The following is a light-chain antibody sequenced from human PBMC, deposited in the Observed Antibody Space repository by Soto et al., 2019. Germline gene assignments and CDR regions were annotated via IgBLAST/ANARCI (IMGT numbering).Light chain of an antibody. CDR1: QSVGYY. CDR2: DAS. J-gene: IGKJ3*01. CDR3: QHYNGWPL. Sequence: IVLTQSPATLSVSPGERATLSCRASQSVGYYLAWYQQRPGQTPRLLIYDASTRATGIPARFSGRGSGTEFSLTISSLQSEDFAIYYCQHYNGWPLFGPGTKVDIK. V-gene: IGKV3-15*01.